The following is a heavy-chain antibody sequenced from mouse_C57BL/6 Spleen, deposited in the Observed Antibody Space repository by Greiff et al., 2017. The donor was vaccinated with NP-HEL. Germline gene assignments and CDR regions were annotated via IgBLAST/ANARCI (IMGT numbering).Heavy chain of an antibody. V-gene: IGHV1-63*01. D-gene: IGHD2-1*01. CDR1: GYTFTNYW. J-gene: IGHJ4*01. Sequence: VQLQESGAELVRPGTSVKMSCKASGYTFTNYWIGWAKQRPGHGLEWIGDIYPGGGYTNYNEKFKGKATLTADKSSSTAYMQFSSLTSEDSAIYYCARVTTDYYAMDYWGQGTSVTVSS. CDR2: IYPGGGYT. CDR3: ARVTTDYYAMDY.